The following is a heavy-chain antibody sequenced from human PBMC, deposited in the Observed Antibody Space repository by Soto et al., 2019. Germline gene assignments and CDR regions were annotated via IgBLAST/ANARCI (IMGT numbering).Heavy chain of an antibody. D-gene: IGHD3-3*01. CDR2: IYYSGST. Sequence: SETLSLTCTVSGGSISSSSYYWGWIRQPPGKGLEWIGSIYYSGSTYYNPSLKSRVTISVDTSKNQFSLKLSSVTAADTAVYYCARQSGTVRDFWSGHNAFDIWGQGTMVTVSS. CDR3: ARQSGTVRDFWSGHNAFDI. J-gene: IGHJ3*02. CDR1: GGSISSSSYY. V-gene: IGHV4-39*01.